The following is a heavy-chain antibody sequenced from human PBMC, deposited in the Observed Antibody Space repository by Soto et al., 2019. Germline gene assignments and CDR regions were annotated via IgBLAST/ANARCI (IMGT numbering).Heavy chain of an antibody. D-gene: IGHD3-22*01. CDR3: ASYLDYYDSSGYYDARAFDI. CDR1: GGTFSSYA. J-gene: IGHJ3*02. V-gene: IGHV1-69*06. Sequence: SVKVSCKASGGTFSSYAISWVRQAPGQGLEWMGGIIPIFGTANYAQKFQGRVTITADKSTSTAYMELSSLRSADTAVYYCASYLDYYDSSGYYDARAFDIWGQGTMVTVSS. CDR2: IIPIFGTA.